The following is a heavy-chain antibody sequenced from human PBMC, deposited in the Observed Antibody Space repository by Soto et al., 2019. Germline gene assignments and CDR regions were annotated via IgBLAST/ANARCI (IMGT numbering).Heavy chain of an antibody. CDR3: ARDIGSYAYGEGY. V-gene: IGHV4-4*07. CDR2: VYSSGTT. J-gene: IGHJ4*02. Sequence: PSENLSLTCIVSGGSINSYWWSWIRQPAGKGLEWIGRVYSSGTTDYNPSLNSRATLSVETSKNQFSLKLSSVTAADTAVYYCARDIGSYAYGEGYWGQGIQVTVSS. CDR1: GGSINSYW. D-gene: IGHD3-10*01.